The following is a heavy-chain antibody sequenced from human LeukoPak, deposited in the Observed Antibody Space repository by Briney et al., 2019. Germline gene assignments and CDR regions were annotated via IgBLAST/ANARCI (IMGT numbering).Heavy chain of an antibody. D-gene: IGHD3-22*01. CDR3: ATLKNYYESSGYLLTDAFDI. J-gene: IGHJ3*02. CDR2: SSGYNGNT. Sequence: GASVKLSCNATGYTCTTYNINWVRQAPGQGLEWMGWSSGYNGNTNYAQELHDRVTMTTDTSTSTAYMAMRSLNSDDTAVYYCATLKNYYESSGYLLTDAFDIWGQGTMVTVSS. CDR1: GYTCTTYN. V-gene: IGHV1-18*01.